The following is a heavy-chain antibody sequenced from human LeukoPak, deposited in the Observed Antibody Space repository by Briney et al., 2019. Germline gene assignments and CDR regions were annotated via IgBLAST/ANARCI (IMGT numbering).Heavy chain of an antibody. D-gene: IGHD2-2*02. V-gene: IGHV4-59*01. CDR3: ARSWQPYTFDI. J-gene: IGHJ3*02. Sequence: SETLSLTCTVSGGSISNYCWNWIRQPPGKGLEWIAYIYYSGSTNYNPSLKSRVTISLDTSKNHFSLKLSSATAADTAVYYCARSWQPYTFDIWGQGTMVTVSS. CDR1: GGSISNYC. CDR2: IYYSGST.